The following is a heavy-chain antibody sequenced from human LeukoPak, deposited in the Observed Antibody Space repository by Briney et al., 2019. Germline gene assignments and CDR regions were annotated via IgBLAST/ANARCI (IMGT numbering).Heavy chain of an antibody. CDR2: IYHSGST. Sequence: SETLSLTCAVSGGSISNSNWWSWVRQPPGKGLEWIGEIYHSGSTNYNPSLKSRVTISVDKSKNQFSLKLSSVTAADTAVYYCAREGEYYYGSGSYKQDDYYFDYWGQGTLVTVSS. D-gene: IGHD3-10*01. J-gene: IGHJ4*02. V-gene: IGHV4-4*02. CDR1: GGSISNSNW. CDR3: AREGEYYYGSGSYKQDDYYFDY.